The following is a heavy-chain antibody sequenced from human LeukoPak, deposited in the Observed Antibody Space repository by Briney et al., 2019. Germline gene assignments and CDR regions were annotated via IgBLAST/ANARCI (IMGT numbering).Heavy chain of an antibody. CDR1: GFTFSSYG. CDR3: VARGAAGHYYYYGMDV. CDR2: IWYDGSNK. J-gene: IGHJ6*02. V-gene: IGHV3-33*01. Sequence: GGSLRLSCAASGFTFSSYGMHWVRQAPGKGLEWVAVIWYDGSNKYYADSVKGRFTISRDNSKNTLYLQMNSLRAEDTAVYYCVARGAAGHYYYYGMDVWGQGTTVTVSS. D-gene: IGHD6-13*01.